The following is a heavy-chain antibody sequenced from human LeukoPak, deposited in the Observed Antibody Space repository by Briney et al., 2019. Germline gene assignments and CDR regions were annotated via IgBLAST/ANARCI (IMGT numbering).Heavy chain of an antibody. Sequence: GGSLRLSCAASGFTFSSYSMNWVRQAPGKGLEWVSYISSSSSTIYYADSVKGRFTISRDNAKNSLYLQMNSLRAEDTAVYYCARDYGSSFYYYYYYMDVWGKGTTVTVSS. D-gene: IGHD6-6*01. J-gene: IGHJ6*03. CDR2: ISSSSSTI. V-gene: IGHV3-48*01. CDR1: GFTFSSYS. CDR3: ARDYGSSFYYYYYYMDV.